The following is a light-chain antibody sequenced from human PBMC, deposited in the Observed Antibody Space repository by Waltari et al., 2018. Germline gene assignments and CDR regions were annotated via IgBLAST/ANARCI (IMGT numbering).Light chain of an antibody. CDR2: EDN. CDR1: SGSIASNY. J-gene: IGLJ2*01. CDR3: QSYDSSSPHVV. Sequence: NFMLTQPHSVSESPGKTVTISCTRSSGSIASNYVQWFRQRPGSAPPTVIYEDNQRPSGVPDRFSGSVDSSSNSASLTVSGLKPEDEADYYCQSYDSSSPHVVFGGGTKLTVL. V-gene: IGLV6-57*03.